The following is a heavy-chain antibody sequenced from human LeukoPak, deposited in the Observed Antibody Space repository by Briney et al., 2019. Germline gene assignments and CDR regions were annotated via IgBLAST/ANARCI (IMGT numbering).Heavy chain of an antibody. V-gene: IGHV1-8*03. CDR2: MNPNSGNT. CDR1: GYTFTSYD. CDR3: ARRGTAMGFDYYYYYMDV. D-gene: IGHD5-18*01. Sequence: GAPVKVSCKASGYTFTSYDINWVRQATGQGLEWMGWMNPNSGNTGYAQKFQGRVTITRNTSISAAYMELSSLRSEDTAVYYCARRGTAMGFDYYYYYMDVWGKGTTVTVSS. J-gene: IGHJ6*03.